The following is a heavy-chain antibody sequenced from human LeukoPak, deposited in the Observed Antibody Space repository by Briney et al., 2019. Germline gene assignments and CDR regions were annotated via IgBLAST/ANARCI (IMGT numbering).Heavy chain of an antibody. CDR3: ARDPTPRYCSGGSCYTHYGMDV. Sequence: PGGSLRLSCAASGFTFSNYAMNWVRQAPGKGLEWVSSISSSSSYIYYADSVKGRLTISRDNAKNSLYLQMNSLRAEDTAVYYCARDPTPRYCSGGSCYTHYGMDVWGQGTTVTVSS. CDR2: ISSSSSYI. V-gene: IGHV3-21*01. CDR1: GFTFSNYA. D-gene: IGHD2-15*01. J-gene: IGHJ6*02.